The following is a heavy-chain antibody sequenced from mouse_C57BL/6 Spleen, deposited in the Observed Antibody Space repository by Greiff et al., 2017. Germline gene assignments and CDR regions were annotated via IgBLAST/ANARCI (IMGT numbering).Heavy chain of an antibody. V-gene: IGHV1-69*01. CDR3: AIMVTTSAY. Sequence: QVQLQQPGAELVMPGASVKLSCKASGYTFTSYWMHWVKQRPGQGLEWIGEIDPSDSYTNYNQKFKGKSTLTVDKSSSTAYMQLSSLTSEDSAVYYCAIMVTTSAYWGQGTLVTVSA. CDR2: IDPSDSYT. D-gene: IGHD2-2*01. J-gene: IGHJ3*01. CDR1: GYTFTSYW.